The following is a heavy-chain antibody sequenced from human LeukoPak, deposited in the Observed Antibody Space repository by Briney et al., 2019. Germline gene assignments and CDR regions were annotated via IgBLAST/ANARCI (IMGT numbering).Heavy chain of an antibody. CDR1: GFTFSRYW. CDR3: RRAEIAVAGPFDY. CDR2: INHDGSAA. V-gene: IGHV3-74*01. Sequence: PGGSLRLSCAASGFTFSRYWMHWVRQASGKGLVWVSRINHDGSAATYADSVEGRFTISRDNAKNTLYLQMNSLRAEDTAIYYCRRAEIAVAGPFDYWGQGTLVTVSS. J-gene: IGHJ4*02. D-gene: IGHD6-19*01.